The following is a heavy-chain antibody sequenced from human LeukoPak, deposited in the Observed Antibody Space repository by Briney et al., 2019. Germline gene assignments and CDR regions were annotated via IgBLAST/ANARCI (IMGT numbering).Heavy chain of an antibody. V-gene: IGHV4-39*07. CDR1: GGSVRSSSYY. CDR2: VHYNGST. CDR3: ARDRGVPRPYYFDQ. D-gene: IGHD3-10*01. Sequence: PETLSLTCTVSGGSVRSSSYYWGCIRQPPGKGLEWIGSVHYNGSTCYNPSLGGRVIMSIDTSKNQFSLKLTSVTAADTAMYYCARDRGVPRPYYFDQWGQGTLVTVSS. J-gene: IGHJ4*02.